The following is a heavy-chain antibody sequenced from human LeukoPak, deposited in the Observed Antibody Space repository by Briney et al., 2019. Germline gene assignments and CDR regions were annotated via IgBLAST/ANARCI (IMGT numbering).Heavy chain of an antibody. J-gene: IGHJ4*02. V-gene: IGHV3-23*01. Sequence: GGSLRLSCAASGFTFSSYAMHWVRQAPGKGLEWVSAISGSGGSTYYADSVKGRFTISRDDSRNTLSLQMNSLRVEDTAVYYCARDLAWGAFDYWGQGILVAVSS. CDR3: ARDLAWGAFDY. D-gene: IGHD7-27*01. CDR2: ISGSGGST. CDR1: GFTFSSYA.